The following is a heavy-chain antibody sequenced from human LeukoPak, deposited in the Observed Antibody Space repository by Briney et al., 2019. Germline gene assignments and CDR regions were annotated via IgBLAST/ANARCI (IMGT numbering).Heavy chain of an antibody. CDR3: ATDIEYSSFGVFDY. D-gene: IGHD6-6*01. J-gene: IGHJ4*02. V-gene: IGHV1-69*13. CDR1: GGTFSSYA. CDR2: IIPIFGRA. Sequence: SVKVSCKASGGTFSSYAISWVRQAPGQGLEWMGGIIPIFGRANYAQKFQGRVTITADESTSTAYMELSSLRSEDTAVYYCATDIEYSSFGVFDYWGQGTLVTVSS.